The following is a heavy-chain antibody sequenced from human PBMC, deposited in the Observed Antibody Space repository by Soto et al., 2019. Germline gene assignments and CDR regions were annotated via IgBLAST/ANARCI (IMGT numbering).Heavy chain of an antibody. CDR1: GFTFSCYA. J-gene: IGHJ5*02. CDR2: ISGSGGST. Sequence: PGGSLKLSCAAPGFTFSCYAMSWVRQAPGKGLEWVSAISGSGGSTYYADSVKGRFTISRDNSKNTLDLQMNSLRAEDTAVYYCAKDPLRAAAGNSGWFDHWGQGTLVTVSS. D-gene: IGHD6-13*01. V-gene: IGHV3-23*01. CDR3: AKDPLRAAAGNSGWFDH.